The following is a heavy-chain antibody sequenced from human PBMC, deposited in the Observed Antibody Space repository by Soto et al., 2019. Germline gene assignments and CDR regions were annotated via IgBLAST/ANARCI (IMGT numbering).Heavy chain of an antibody. CDR3: ARPNITIFGVVPSAFDI. J-gene: IGHJ3*02. D-gene: IGHD3-3*01. CDR1: GYTFTSYG. CDR2: ISAYNGNT. Sequence: GASVKVSCKASGYTFTSYGISWVRQAPGQGLEWMGWISAYNGNTNYAQKLQGRVTMTTDTSTSTAYMELRSLRSDDTAVYYCARPNITIFGVVPSAFDIWGQGTMVTVSS. V-gene: IGHV1-18*01.